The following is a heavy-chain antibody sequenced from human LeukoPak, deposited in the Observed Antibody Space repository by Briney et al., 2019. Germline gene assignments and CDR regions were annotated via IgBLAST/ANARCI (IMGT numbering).Heavy chain of an antibody. CDR1: GFTFSSYD. D-gene: IGHD1-1*01. J-gene: IGHJ4*02. V-gene: IGHV3-48*03. CDR2: INNIDGTV. Sequence: GGSLGLSCAASGFTFSSYDMTWVRQAPGKGLEWISYINNIDGTVYYADSVKGRFTISRDNAKNSLSLQMTNLSAEDTAVYARSQTGTWEMYYFDYWGQGTLVTASS. CDR3: SQTGTWEMYYFDY.